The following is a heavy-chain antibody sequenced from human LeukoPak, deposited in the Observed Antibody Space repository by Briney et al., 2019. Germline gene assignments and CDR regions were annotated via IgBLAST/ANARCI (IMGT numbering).Heavy chain of an antibody. CDR1: GFTFSNYW. CDR2: IKKDGSQK. V-gene: IGHV3-7*03. D-gene: IGHD6-13*01. J-gene: IGHJ4*02. CDR3: AKVSYSSSWGPFDY. Sequence: GGSLRLSCAASGFTFSNYWMSWVRQAPGKGLEWVANIKKDGSQKYYVDSVEGRFTISRDNAKNSLFLQMNSLRAEDTAVYYCAKVSYSSSWGPFDYWGQGTLVTVSS.